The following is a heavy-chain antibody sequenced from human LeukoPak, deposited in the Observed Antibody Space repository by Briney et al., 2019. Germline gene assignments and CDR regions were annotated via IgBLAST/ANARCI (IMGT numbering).Heavy chain of an antibody. CDR1: GGSISSYY. V-gene: IGHV4-59*08. CDR3: ARGGRPTYYDFWSGRPPYWYFDL. CDR2: IYYSGST. Sequence: SETLSLTCTVSGGSISSYYWSWIRQPPGKGLEWIGYIYYSGSTNYNPSLKSRVAISVDTSKNQFSLKLSSVTAADTAVYYCARGGRPTYYDFWSGRPPYWYFDLWGRGTLVTVSS. D-gene: IGHD3-3*01. J-gene: IGHJ2*01.